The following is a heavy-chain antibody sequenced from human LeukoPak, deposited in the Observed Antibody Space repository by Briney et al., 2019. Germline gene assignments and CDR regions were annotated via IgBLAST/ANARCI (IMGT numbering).Heavy chain of an antibody. V-gene: IGHV4-34*01. J-gene: IGHJ5*02. D-gene: IGHD3-10*01. CDR1: GGSFSGYY. Sequence: SETLSLTCAVYGGSFSGYYWSWIRQPPGKGLEWIGEINHSGSTYYNPSLKSRVTISVDTSKNQFSLKLSSVTAADTAVYYCARDYGSGRLVSLNWFDPWGQGTLVTVSS. CDR2: INHSGST. CDR3: ARDYGSGRLVSLNWFDP.